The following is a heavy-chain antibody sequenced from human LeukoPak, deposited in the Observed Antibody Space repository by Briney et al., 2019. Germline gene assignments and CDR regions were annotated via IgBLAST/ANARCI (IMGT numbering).Heavy chain of an antibody. Sequence: SETLSLTCTVSGGSISSYCWSWIRQPPAQGQGWNGYIYYSGSTNYHPAVTRQVTISVDTSKNQFSLKLSAVTAADTAVYYCARLAVFGDAFDLWAQETMVTVSS. CDR3: ARLAVFGDAFDL. CDR2: IYYSGST. J-gene: IGHJ3*01. V-gene: IGHV4-59*01. D-gene: IGHD2-21*01. CDR1: GGSISSYC.